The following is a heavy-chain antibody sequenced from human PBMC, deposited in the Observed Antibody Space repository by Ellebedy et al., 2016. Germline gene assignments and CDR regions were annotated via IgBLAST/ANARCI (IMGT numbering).Heavy chain of an antibody. Sequence: SVKVSXXASGGTFSSYAISWVRQAPGQGLAWMGGIIRIFGTANYAQKFQGRVTITADESTSTAYMELSSLRSEDTAVYYCARALYSRSYGGYYYYGMDVWGQGTTVTVSS. CDR3: ARALYSRSYGGYYYYGMDV. V-gene: IGHV1-69*13. J-gene: IGHJ6*02. D-gene: IGHD3-16*01. CDR1: GGTFSSYA. CDR2: IIRIFGTA.